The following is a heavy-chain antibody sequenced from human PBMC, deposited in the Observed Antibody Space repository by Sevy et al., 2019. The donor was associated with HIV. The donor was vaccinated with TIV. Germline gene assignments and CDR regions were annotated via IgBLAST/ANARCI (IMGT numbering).Heavy chain of an antibody. CDR2: TYYRSKWYN. Sequence: KQSQTLSLTCAISGDSVSSNSAAWNWIRQSPSRGLEWLGRTYYRSKWYNDYAVSVKSRITINPDTSKNQFSLQLNSVTPEDTAVYYCASSTGLGTSRENLYYYYYYMDVWGKGTTVTVSS. CDR1: GDSVSSNSAA. J-gene: IGHJ6*03. V-gene: IGHV6-1*01. D-gene: IGHD1-1*01. CDR3: ASSTGLGTSRENLYYYYYYMDV.